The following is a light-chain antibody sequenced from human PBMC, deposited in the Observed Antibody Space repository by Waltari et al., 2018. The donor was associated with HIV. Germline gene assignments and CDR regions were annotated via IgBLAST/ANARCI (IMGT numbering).Light chain of an antibody. V-gene: IGLV2-14*01. CDR2: EVT. CDR1: NFDIFGYNF. Sequence: QSALTQPASVSGSPGESITISCTGANFDIFGYNFVSWFQHHPGKAPKVIIYEVTNRPSGVLNRFSGSKSGNTASLTISGLQPEDEAEYFCISDRSTSSPVFGGGTKLTVL. CDR3: ISDRSTSSPV. J-gene: IGLJ3*02.